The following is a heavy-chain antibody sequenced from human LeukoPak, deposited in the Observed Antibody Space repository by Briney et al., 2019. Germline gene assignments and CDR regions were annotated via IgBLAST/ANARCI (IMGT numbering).Heavy chain of an antibody. J-gene: IGHJ4*02. V-gene: IGHV4-4*07. CDR3: ARPTFFDFDR. D-gene: IGHD3-3*02. CDR2: VSSSGTT. Sequence: SETLSLTYSVSGGSIDINYWTWLRQPVGKGLEWIGRVSSSGTTDYNPSLRSRVNIFVYKPKSQFSLRLSSVTAADTPVYYCARPTFFDFDRWGQGALVIVSS. CDR1: GGSIDINY.